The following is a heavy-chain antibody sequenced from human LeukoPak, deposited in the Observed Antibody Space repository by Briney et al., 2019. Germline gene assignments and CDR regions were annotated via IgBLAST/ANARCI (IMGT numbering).Heavy chain of an antibody. CDR2: ISGDGGST. D-gene: IGHD4-17*01. V-gene: IGHV3-43*02. J-gene: IGHJ4*02. Sequence: GGSLRLSRAASGFTFDDYAMHWVRQAPGKGLEWVSLISGDGGSTYYADSVKGRFTISRDNSKNSLYLQMNSLRTEDTALYYCAKDDSYGDHVKFDYWGQGTLVTVSS. CDR1: GFTFDDYA. CDR3: AKDDSYGDHVKFDY.